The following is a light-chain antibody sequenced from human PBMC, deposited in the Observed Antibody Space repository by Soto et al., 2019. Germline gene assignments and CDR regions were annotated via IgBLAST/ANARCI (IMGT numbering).Light chain of an antibody. CDR1: SASVSTNWY. CDR2: NTS. J-gene: IGLJ3*02. V-gene: IGLV8-61*01. Sequence: QTVVTQEPSFSVSPGRTVTLTCGLTSASVSTNWYTSWYQQTPGQAPRTLIYNTSIRCSGVPDRFSGSIFGKKAALTISGVQADDESDYYCVLYVGCGSWVVGGGTKLTVL. CDR3: VLYVGCGSWV.